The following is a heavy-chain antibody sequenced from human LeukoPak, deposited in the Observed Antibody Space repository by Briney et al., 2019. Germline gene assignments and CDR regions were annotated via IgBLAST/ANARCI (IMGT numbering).Heavy chain of an antibody. CDR3: ARGGNFDFWSGYYAPGDL. J-gene: IGHJ5*02. CDR2: ISTYNGNT. D-gene: IGHD3-3*01. V-gene: IGHV1-18*01. Sequence: ASVKVSCKASGYTFTSHGISWVRQAPGQGLEWMGWISTYNGNTNYAQKLQGRVSMTTDTSTSTAYMDLRSLRSDDTAVYYCARGGNFDFWSGYYAPGDLWGQGTLVTVSS. CDR1: GYTFTSHG.